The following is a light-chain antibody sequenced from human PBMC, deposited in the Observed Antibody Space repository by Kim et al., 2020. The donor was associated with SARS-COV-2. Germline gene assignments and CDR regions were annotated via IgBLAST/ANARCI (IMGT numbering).Light chain of an antibody. CDR1: DGDIDSDY. CDR2: EDR. J-gene: IGLJ3*02. CDR3: QSYDKNNWV. Sequence: FMLTQSRTMSASPGRTITITCSRSDGDIDSDYVQWYQQRPGSFPTTLIYEDRERPSGVSDRFSGSIDSSSNSASLTISGLKPEDEADYFCQSYDKNNWVFGGGTKLTVL. V-gene: IGLV6-57*01.